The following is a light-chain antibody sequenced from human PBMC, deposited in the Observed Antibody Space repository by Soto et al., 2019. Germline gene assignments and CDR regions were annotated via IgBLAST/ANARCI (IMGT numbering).Light chain of an antibody. V-gene: IGKV3-15*01. J-gene: IGKJ4*01. CDR3: QQYRNWPLT. Sequence: EIVMTQSPATLSVSPGERATLSCGASQTLGSDLAWYQQKPGLPPRLLIYGASSRASGFPARFSGSGSGTEFTLTISSLQSEDFAVYYCQQYRNWPLTFGGGTKVEIK. CDR1: QTLGSD. CDR2: GAS.